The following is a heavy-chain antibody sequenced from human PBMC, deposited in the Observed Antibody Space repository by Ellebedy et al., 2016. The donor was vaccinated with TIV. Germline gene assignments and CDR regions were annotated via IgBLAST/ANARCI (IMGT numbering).Heavy chain of an antibody. CDR3: AREEYYDSSDDAFDI. CDR1: GFTFSSYW. J-gene: IGHJ3*02. Sequence: GESLKISCAASGFTFSSYWMSWVRQAPGKGLEWVANIKQDGSEKYYVDSVKGRFTISRDNAKNSLYLQMNSLRAEDTAVYYCAREEYYDSSDDAFDIWGQGTMVTVSS. CDR2: IKQDGSEK. V-gene: IGHV3-7*01. D-gene: IGHD3-22*01.